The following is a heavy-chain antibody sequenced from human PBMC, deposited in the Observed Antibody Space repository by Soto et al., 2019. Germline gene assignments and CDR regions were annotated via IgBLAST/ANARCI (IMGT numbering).Heavy chain of an antibody. CDR2: ISAYNGNT. D-gene: IGHD3-3*01. CDR3: AGFTIFGVVPDGWFDP. V-gene: IGHV1-18*04. J-gene: IGHJ5*02. Sequence: QVQLVQSGTEVKKPGASVKVSCKASGYTFTSYGINWVRQAPGQGLEWRGWISAYNGNTNYAQNLQGRVTMTTDTSTSTAYMELRSLRSDDTAVYYCAGFTIFGVVPDGWFDPWGQGTLVTVSS. CDR1: GYTFTSYG.